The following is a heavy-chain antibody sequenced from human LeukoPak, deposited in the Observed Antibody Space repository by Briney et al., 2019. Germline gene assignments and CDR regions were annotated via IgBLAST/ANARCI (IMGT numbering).Heavy chain of an antibody. J-gene: IGHJ4*02. D-gene: IGHD3-10*01. CDR1: GYTFTGYY. V-gene: IGHV1-2*02. CDR2: INPNSGGT. CDR3: ARVYYGSGSHIDY. Sequence: ASVKVSCKASGYTFTGYYMHWVRQAPGQGLEWMGWINPNSGGTNYAQKFQGSVTMTRDTSISTAYMELSRLRSDDTAVYYCARVYYGSGSHIDYWGQGTLVTVSS.